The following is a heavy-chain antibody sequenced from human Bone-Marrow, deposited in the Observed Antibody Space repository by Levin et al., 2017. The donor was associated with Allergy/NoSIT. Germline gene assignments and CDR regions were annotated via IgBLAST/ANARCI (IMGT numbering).Heavy chain of an antibody. Sequence: GASVKVSCKASGYTFMAYYVHWVRQAPGQGLEWMGVVNTGGDTTSYARKFQGRVTMTSDTSTTTVDMELHSLKSDDTATYYCARDRKVKHKYTGTFSDYYGMDVWGQGTTVVVSS. D-gene: IGHD1-26*01. CDR1: GYTFMAYY. CDR3: ARDRKVKHKYTGTFSDYYGMDV. CDR2: VNTGGDTT. J-gene: IGHJ6*02. V-gene: IGHV1-46*01.